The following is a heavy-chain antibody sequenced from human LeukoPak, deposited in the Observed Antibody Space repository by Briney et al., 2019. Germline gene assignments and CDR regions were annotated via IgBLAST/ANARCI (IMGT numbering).Heavy chain of an antibody. V-gene: IGHV3-23*01. CDR2: ISGSGGST. CDR1: GFTFSNCG. D-gene: IGHD3-16*02. Sequence: GGSLRLSCAASGFTFSNCGMSWVRQAPGKGLEWVSAISGSGGSTYYADSVKGRFTISRDNSKNTLYLQMNSLGAEDTAVYYCAKDHNDYVWGSYRYSYYFDYWGQGTLVTVSS. J-gene: IGHJ4*02. CDR3: AKDHNDYVWGSYRYSYYFDY.